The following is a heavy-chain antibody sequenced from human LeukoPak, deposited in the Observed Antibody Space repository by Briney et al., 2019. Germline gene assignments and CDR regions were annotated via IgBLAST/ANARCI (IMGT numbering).Heavy chain of an antibody. Sequence: PSQTLSLTCTVSGGSISSGDYYWSWIRQPPGKGLEWIGYIYYSGSTYYNPSLKIRVTISVDTSKNKFSLKLRSVTAADTAVYYCVRGDYYGSGSYHWGQGTLVTVSS. CDR1: GGSISSGDYY. CDR3: VRGDYYGSGSYH. V-gene: IGHV4-30-4*08. D-gene: IGHD3-10*01. J-gene: IGHJ5*02. CDR2: IYYSGST.